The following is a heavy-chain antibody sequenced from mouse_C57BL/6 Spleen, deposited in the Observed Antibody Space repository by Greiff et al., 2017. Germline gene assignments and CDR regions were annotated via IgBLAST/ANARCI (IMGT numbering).Heavy chain of an antibody. CDR3: ARSSYYYGSSYYAMDY. J-gene: IGHJ4*01. Sequence: EVQVVESEGGLVQPGSSMKLSCTASGFTFSDYYMAWVRQVPEKGLEWVANINYDGSSTYYLDSLKSRFIISRDNAKNILYLQMSSLKSEDTATYYCARSSYYYGSSYYAMDYWGQGTSVTVSS. V-gene: IGHV5-16*01. CDR2: INYDGSST. CDR1: GFTFSDYY. D-gene: IGHD1-1*01.